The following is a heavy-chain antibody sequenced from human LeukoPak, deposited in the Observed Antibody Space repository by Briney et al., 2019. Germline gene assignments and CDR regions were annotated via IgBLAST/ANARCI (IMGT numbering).Heavy chain of an antibody. CDR1: GFTFTNSW. CDR3: ARDLILGSGSHDY. D-gene: IGHD3-10*01. J-gene: IGHJ4*02. Sequence: GGSLRLSCTASGFTFTNSWMHWVRQAPGKGLVWVSRIRGDGFDTGYADSVKGRFTISRDNAKNTLYLQMNSLTADDTAVYYSARDLILGSGSHDYWGQGTLVTVSS. CDR2: IRGDGFDT. V-gene: IGHV3-74*01.